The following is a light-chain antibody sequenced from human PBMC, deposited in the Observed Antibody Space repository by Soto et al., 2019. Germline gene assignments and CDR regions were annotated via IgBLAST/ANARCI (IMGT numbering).Light chain of an antibody. CDR2: GAS. J-gene: IGKJ1*01. CDR1: RSVWNNF. CDR3: HHYGSSPQT. Sequence: EIVLTHSPGTLSLSPGERATLSCRAGRSVWNNFLAWYQQKPGQAPRLLIYGASSRATGIPDKFSGSGSGTDFTLTISRLEPEDFAVYYCHHYGSSPQTFGRGTKV. V-gene: IGKV3-20*01.